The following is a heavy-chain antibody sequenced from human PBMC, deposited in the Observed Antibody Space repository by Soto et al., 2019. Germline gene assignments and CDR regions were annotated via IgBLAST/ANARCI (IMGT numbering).Heavy chain of an antibody. CDR1: GGSISSSSYY. Sequence: SETLSLTCTVSGGSISSSSYYWGWIRQPPGKGLEWIGSIYYSGSTYYNPSLKSRVTISVDTSKNQFSLKLSSVTAADTAVHYCARHMAARPFYWFDPWGQGTLVTVSS. CDR2: IYYSGST. J-gene: IGHJ5*02. D-gene: IGHD6-6*01. CDR3: ARHMAARPFYWFDP. V-gene: IGHV4-39*01.